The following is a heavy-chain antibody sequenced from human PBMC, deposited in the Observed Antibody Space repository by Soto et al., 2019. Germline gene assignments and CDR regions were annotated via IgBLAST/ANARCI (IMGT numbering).Heavy chain of an antibody. Sequence: QVQLQESGPGLVKPSGTLSLTCAVSGGSISSSNWWSWVRQPPGKGLEWIGEIYHSGSTNYNPSLKSRVTISVDKSKNQFSLKLSSVTAADTAVYYCARVFGIRSPPGGPSFYYFDYWGQGTLVTVSS. CDR1: GGSISSSNW. J-gene: IGHJ4*02. D-gene: IGHD3-16*01. CDR3: ARVFGIRSPPGGPSFYYFDY. CDR2: IYHSGST. V-gene: IGHV4-4*02.